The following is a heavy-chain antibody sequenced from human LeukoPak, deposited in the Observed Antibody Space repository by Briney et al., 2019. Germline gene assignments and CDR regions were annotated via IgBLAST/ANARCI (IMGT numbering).Heavy chain of an antibody. J-gene: IGHJ3*02. CDR1: GFTFSSYW. Sequence: GGSLRLSCAASGFTFSSYWMHWVRQAPGKGLVWVSRINSDGSSTSYADSVKGRFTISRDNSKNTLYLQMNSLRAEDTAVYYCAKSLLWFGELPYRYAFDIWGQGTMVTVSS. CDR2: INSDGSST. CDR3: AKSLLWFGELPYRYAFDI. D-gene: IGHD3-10*01. V-gene: IGHV3-74*01.